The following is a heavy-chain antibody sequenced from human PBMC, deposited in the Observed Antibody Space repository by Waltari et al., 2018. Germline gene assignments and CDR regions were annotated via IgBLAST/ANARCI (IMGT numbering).Heavy chain of an antibody. J-gene: IGHJ6*02. Sequence: PAGKGLEGNGEINQRVSNNYKPSLNNRVTISGETSKDQVSLRLSSVTAADTAGYYCASAVGGNRAESNYYYYGMDVWGQGTTVTVSS. CDR2: INQRVSN. CDR3: ASAVGGNRAESNYYYYGMDV. D-gene: IGHD6-19*01. V-gene: IGHV4-34*01.